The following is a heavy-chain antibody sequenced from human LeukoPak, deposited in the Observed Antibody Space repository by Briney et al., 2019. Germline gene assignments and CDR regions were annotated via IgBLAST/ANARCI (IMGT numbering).Heavy chain of an antibody. V-gene: IGHV4-38-2*01. CDR1: GYSISSGYY. D-gene: IGHD3-22*01. CDR2: IYHSGST. CDR3: ARTLYYYDSSGYYLSMVWPFDY. Sequence: SETLSLTCGVSGYSISSGYYWGWIRQPPGEGLEWIGSIYHSGSTYYNPSLKSRVTISVDTSKNQFSLKLSSVTAADTAVYYCARTLYYYDSSGYYLSMVWPFDYWGQGTLVTVSS. J-gene: IGHJ4*02.